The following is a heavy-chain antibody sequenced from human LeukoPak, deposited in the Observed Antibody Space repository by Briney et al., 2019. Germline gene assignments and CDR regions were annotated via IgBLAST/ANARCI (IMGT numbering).Heavy chain of an antibody. CDR2: LYSGRTT. Sequence: AETLFLTCTVSGDSFTSSSHHWGWIRQSPGKGLEWIGSLYSGRTTYYNPTLNSRVTISLVTSKNQFSLQLNSVTAADTAIYYCVRHDGRGGNTMGALDSWGQGSLVTVSS. J-gene: IGHJ4*02. D-gene: IGHD3-3*01. V-gene: IGHV4-39*01. CDR3: VRHDGRGGNTMGALDS. CDR1: GDSFTSSSHH.